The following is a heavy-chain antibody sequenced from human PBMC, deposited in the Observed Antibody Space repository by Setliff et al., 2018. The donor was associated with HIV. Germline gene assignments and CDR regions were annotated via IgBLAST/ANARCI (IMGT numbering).Heavy chain of an antibody. CDR2: INHSGST. V-gene: IGHV4-34*01. J-gene: IGHJ4*02. CDR3: ARAYFGSGIYY. D-gene: IGHD3-10*01. CDR1: GGSFNGYY. Sequence: SETLSLTCAVYGGSFNGYYWSWIRQPPGKGLEWIGEINHSGSTNYNPSLKSRVTISVDTSKSQFSLKLRSVTAADTAVYYCARAYFGSGIYYWGQGTLVTVSS.